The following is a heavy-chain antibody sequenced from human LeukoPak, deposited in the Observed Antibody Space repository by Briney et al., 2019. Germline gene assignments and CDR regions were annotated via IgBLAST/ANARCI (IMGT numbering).Heavy chain of an antibody. J-gene: IGHJ4*02. CDR2: ISSSSSYI. V-gene: IGHV3-21*01. D-gene: IGHD3-10*01. CDR3: ARVRGNHGSGSYYDYYLDY. CDR1: GFTFSSYS. Sequence: GGSLRLSCAASGFTFSSYSMNWVRQAPGKGLEWVSSISSSSSYIYYADSVKGRFTISRDNAKNSLYLQMNSLRAEDTAVYYCARVRGNHGSGSYYDYYLDYWGQGTLVTVSS.